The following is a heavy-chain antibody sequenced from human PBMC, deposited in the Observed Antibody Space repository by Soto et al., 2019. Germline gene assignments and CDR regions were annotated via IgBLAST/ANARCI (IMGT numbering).Heavy chain of an antibody. D-gene: IGHD6-19*01. Sequence: SETLSLTCTVSGGSISSHYFSLIRQPPGKVRSWIWDIYYSGSTKYNPSLKSRVTISVDTSKNQSSLKLSSVTAADTAVYYCARQGSRLSAFDIWGQGTMVTVSS. CDR1: GGSISSHY. J-gene: IGHJ3*02. CDR3: ARQGSRLSAFDI. CDR2: IYYSGST. V-gene: IGHV4-59*08.